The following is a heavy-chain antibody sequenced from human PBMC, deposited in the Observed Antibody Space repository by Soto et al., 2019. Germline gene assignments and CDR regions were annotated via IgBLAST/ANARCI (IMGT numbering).Heavy chain of an antibody. CDR2: SYYSGTT. CDR1: GASISVHSYY. J-gene: IGHJ5*02. CDR3: TRRYNCNDNSFHP. Sequence: SETLSLTCTVSGASISVHSYYWTWIRQPPGKGLEWIGSSYYSGTTYFNPSLKSRATISVDTSKNQFSLRLTSVTAADTAIYYCTRRYNCNDNSFHPWGPGALVTVS. D-gene: IGHD5-12*01. V-gene: IGHV4-39*01.